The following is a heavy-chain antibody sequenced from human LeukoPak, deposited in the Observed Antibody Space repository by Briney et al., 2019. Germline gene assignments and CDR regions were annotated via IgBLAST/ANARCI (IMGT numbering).Heavy chain of an antibody. Sequence: PGGSLRLSCAASGFTFSSYTMSWVRQAPGKGLEWVANIKQDGSQKNYVASVKGRFTISRDNAKNSLSLQMNSLRAEDTAVYYCARPRATFGVDPFDCWGQGTRVTVSS. CDR2: IKQDGSQK. J-gene: IGHJ4*02. D-gene: IGHD3-3*01. CDR1: GFTFSSYT. V-gene: IGHV3-7*01. CDR3: ARPRATFGVDPFDC.